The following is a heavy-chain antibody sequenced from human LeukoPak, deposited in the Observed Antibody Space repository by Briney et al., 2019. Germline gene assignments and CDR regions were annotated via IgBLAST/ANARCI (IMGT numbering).Heavy chain of an antibody. CDR3: ARVSTPADYGDYDVRHIPNPYYFDY. D-gene: IGHD4-17*01. CDR1: GGSISSSSYY. J-gene: IGHJ4*02. Sequence: PSETLSLTCTVSGGSISSSSYYWGWIRQPPGKGLEWIGSIYYSGSTYYNPSLKSRVTISVDTSKNQFSLKLSSVTAADTAVYYCARVSTPADYGDYDVRHIPNPYYFDYWGQGTLVTVSS. CDR2: IYYSGST. V-gene: IGHV4-39*07.